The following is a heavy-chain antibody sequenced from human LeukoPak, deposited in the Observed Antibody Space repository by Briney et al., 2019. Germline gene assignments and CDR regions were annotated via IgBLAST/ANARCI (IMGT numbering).Heavy chain of an antibody. CDR3: AKTWFGELLPPFEY. Sequence: GGSLRVSCAASGFTFSSYNMNWVRQAPGKGLEWVSYISSSSSNIYYADSVKGRFTISRDNAKNSLYLQMNSLRAEDTALYYCAKTWFGELLPPFEYWGQGTLVTVSS. CDR1: GFTFSSYN. CDR2: ISSSSSNI. J-gene: IGHJ4*02. V-gene: IGHV3-48*04. D-gene: IGHD3-10*01.